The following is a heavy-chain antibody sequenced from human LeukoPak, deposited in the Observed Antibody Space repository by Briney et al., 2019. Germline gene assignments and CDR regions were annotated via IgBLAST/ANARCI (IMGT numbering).Heavy chain of an antibody. CDR1: GGSITNYY. J-gene: IGHJ5*02. Sequence: SETLSLTCTVSGGSITNYYWRWIRQPPGKGLEWIGFSYYNGNTNYNPSLKSRVTISEDMSKNQFSLKLSSGTAADAAVYYCARDVSGSWGQGTLVTVSS. CDR2: SYYNGNT. CDR3: ARDVSGS. D-gene: IGHD2-8*01. V-gene: IGHV4-59*12.